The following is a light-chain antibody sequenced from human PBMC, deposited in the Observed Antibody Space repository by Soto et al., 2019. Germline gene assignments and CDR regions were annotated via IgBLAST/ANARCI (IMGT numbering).Light chain of an antibody. CDR3: SSYTSSSTPYV. CDR2: DVS. J-gene: IGLJ1*01. Sequence: QSALTQPASVSGSPGQSITISCTGTSSDVGGYNYVSWYQQHPGKAPKLMIYDVSNRPSGVSNRFSGSKSGNTAPLTISGLQAEDEADYYCSSYTSSSTPYVFGTGTKVTVL. CDR1: SSDVGGYNY. V-gene: IGLV2-14*01.